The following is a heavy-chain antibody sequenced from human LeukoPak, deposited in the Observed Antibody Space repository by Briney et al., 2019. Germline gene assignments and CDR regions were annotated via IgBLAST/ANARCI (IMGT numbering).Heavy chain of an antibody. CDR1: GFTSSSCA. V-gene: IGHV3-23*01. CDR3: AKDLSGGIVVVVPASFDY. Sequence: GGSLRLSCAASGFTSSSCAMSWVRQAPGKGLEWVSGISGGGDSTYYADSVKGRFTISRDNSKNTLYLQMNSLRAEDTAVYYCAKDLSGGIVVVVPASFDYWGQGTLVTVSS. J-gene: IGHJ4*02. CDR2: ISGGGDST. D-gene: IGHD2-15*01.